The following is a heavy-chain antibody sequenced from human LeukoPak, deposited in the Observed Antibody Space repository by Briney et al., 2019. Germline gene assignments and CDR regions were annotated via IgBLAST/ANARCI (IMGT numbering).Heavy chain of an antibody. CDR3: ARMYHSDIRSERTPLYYFDY. D-gene: IGHD3-22*01. Sequence: PGGSLRLSCAASAFNFSSYSMNWVRQAPGKGLEWVSSISSRSSYIYYADSVKGRFAISRDNAKNSLYLQMNSLRAEDTAVYYCARMYHSDIRSERTPLYYFDYWGQGTLVTVSS. CDR1: AFNFSSYS. J-gene: IGHJ4*02. CDR2: ISSRSSYI. V-gene: IGHV3-21*01.